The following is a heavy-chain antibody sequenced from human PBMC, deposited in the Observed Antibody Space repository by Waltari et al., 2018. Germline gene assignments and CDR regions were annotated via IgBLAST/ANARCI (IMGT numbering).Heavy chain of an antibody. CDR3: ARGEYQLLGAY. CDR2: INSDESRT. Sequence: VQLVESGGGVVQPGRSLRLSCAASGFTFSSYGMHWVRQAPGKGLVWVSRINSDESRTSYADSVKGRFTISRDNAENTLYLQMNSLRVEDTAVYYCARGEYQLLGAYWGQGTLVTVSS. CDR1: GFTFSSYG. V-gene: IGHV3-74*02. J-gene: IGHJ4*02. D-gene: IGHD2-2*01.